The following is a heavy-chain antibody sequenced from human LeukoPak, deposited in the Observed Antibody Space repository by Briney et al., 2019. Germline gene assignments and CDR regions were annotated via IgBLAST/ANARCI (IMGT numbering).Heavy chain of an antibody. J-gene: IGHJ4*02. CDR1: GFSFSSYG. CDR3: ARDAAEYGDSHFDW. D-gene: IGHD4-17*01. CDR2: IWNDGSHH. V-gene: IGHV3-33*01. Sequence: GGALRLSCSASGFSFSSYGMHWVRQAPGKGLQWVAVIWNDGSHHYYADSEKGRFTISRDNSRNTMYLQMTRLRVEDPAVYYCARDAAEYGDSHFDWWGQGTLVTVSS.